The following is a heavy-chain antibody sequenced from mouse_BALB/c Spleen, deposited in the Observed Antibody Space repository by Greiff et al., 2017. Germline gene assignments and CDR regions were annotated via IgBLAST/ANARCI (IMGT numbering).Heavy chain of an antibody. CDR2: ISSGSSTI. D-gene: IGHD2-3*01. Sequence: EVQGVESGGGLVQPGGSRKLSCAASGFTFSSFGMHWVRQAPEKGLEWVAYISSGSSTIYYADTVKGRFTISRDNPKNTLFLQMTSLRSEDTAMYYCARDHDGYYHYWGQGTTLTVSS. J-gene: IGHJ2*01. CDR3: ARDHDGYYHY. V-gene: IGHV5-17*02. CDR1: GFTFSSFG.